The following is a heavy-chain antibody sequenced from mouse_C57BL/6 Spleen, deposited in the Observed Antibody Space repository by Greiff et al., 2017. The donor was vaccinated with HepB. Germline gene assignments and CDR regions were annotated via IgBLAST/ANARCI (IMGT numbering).Heavy chain of an antibody. Sequence: ESGPGLVKPSQSLSLTCSVTGYSITSGYYWNWIRQFPGNKLEWMGYISYDGSNNYNPSLKNRISITRDTSKNQFFLKLNSVTTEDTATYYCARGSNYVYFAYWGQGTLVTVSA. CDR2: ISYDGSN. CDR3: ARGSNYVYFAY. CDR1: GYSITSGYY. J-gene: IGHJ3*01. V-gene: IGHV3-6*01. D-gene: IGHD2-5*01.